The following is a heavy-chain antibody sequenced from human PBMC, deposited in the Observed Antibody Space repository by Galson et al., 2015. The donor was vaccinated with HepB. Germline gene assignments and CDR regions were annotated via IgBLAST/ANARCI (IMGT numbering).Heavy chain of an antibody. CDR1: GFTFRSYA. J-gene: IGHJ4*02. V-gene: IGHV3-23*01. D-gene: IGHD3-9*01. CDR3: AKDRYDDTLTGYYTH. CDR2: ISGRGGST. Sequence: SLRLSCAASGFTFRSYAMSWVRQAPGKGLEWVSGISGRGGSTYYTDSVKGRFTISRGNSQNMLYLQMSSPRAEDKAVYYCAKDRYDDTLTGYYTHWGQGTLVTVSS.